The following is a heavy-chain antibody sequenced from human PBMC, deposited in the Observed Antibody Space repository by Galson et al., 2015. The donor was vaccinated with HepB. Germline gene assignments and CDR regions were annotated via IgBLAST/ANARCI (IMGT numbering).Heavy chain of an antibody. CDR1: GFTSSSYA. D-gene: IGHD2-15*01. CDR3: ARGGYCSGGSCYSGVDPVDY. J-gene: IGHJ4*02. Sequence: SLRLSCAASGFTSSSYAMHWVRQAPGKGLEWVAVISYGGSNKYYADSVKGRFTISRDNSKNTLYLQMNSLRAEDTAVYYCARGGYCSGGSCYSGVDPVDYWGQGTLVTVSS. V-gene: IGHV3-30*04. CDR2: ISYGGSNK.